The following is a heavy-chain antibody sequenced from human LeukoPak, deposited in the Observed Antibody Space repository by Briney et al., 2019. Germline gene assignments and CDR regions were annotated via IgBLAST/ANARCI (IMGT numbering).Heavy chain of an antibody. CDR3: ATSGYSGYGTDY. D-gene: IGHD5-12*01. CDR2: IKQDGSDT. V-gene: IGHV3-7*03. Sequence: GGSLKLSCAVSGFTFRNYWMTWVRQAPGKGLEWVANIKQDGSDTYSVDSVKGRFTISRDNAKNSLYLEMNSLRVEDTAVYYCATSGYSGYGTDYWGQGTLVAVSS. J-gene: IGHJ4*02. CDR1: GFTFRNYW.